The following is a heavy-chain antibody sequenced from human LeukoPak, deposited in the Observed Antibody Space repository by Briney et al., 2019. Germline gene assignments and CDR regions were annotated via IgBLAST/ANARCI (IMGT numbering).Heavy chain of an antibody. D-gene: IGHD2-2*01. CDR3: ARDSIVVVPAAIHYYMDV. CDR1: GGSISSYY. CDR2: IYYSGST. J-gene: IGHJ6*03. V-gene: IGHV4-59*01. Sequence: TSETLSLTCTVPGGSISSYYWSWIRQPPGKGLEWIGYIYYSGSTNYNPSLKSRVTISVDTSKNQFSLKLSSVTAADTAVYYCARDSIVVVPAAIHYYMDVWGKGTTVTVSS.